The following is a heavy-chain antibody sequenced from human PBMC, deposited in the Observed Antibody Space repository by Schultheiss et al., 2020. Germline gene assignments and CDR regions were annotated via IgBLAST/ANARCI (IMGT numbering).Heavy chain of an antibody. CDR3: ARRGSSSWPPQNYFDY. CDR2: INHSGST. CDR1: GGSFSGYY. V-gene: IGHV4-34*01. D-gene: IGHD6-13*01. Sequence: SETLSLTCAVYGGSFSGYYWSWIRQAPGKGLEWIGEINHSGSTNYNPSLKSRVTLSVDTSRNQFSLRLNSVTAADTAVYYCARRGSSSWPPQNYFDYWGQGTLVTVSS. J-gene: IGHJ4*02.